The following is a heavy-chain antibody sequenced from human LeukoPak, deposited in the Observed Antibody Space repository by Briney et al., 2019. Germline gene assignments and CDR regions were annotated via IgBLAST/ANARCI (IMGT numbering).Heavy chain of an antibody. CDR1: VYTFTNFY. CDR3: ARRPVNCIITNCYVDY. V-gene: IGHV1-2*02. Sequence: ASVKVSCKASVYTFTNFYIHWVRQAPGQGLEWMGWMNPNSGDTSYAREFQDRVTMTRDTSLSTAYMELSRLRSDDTAVYFCARRPVNCIITNCYVDYWGQGTLVTVSS. CDR2: MNPNSGDT. D-gene: IGHD2-2*01. J-gene: IGHJ4*02.